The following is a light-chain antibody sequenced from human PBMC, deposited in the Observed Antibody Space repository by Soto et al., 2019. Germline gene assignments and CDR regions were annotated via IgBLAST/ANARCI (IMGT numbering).Light chain of an antibody. V-gene: IGKV1-33*01. Sequence: IQMTQSPSSLSASVGDRVTITCQASQDIDNYLNWYRQIPGKAPDRLIYDASNLETGVPSRFSGGGSGTDFTFTINSLQPEDTATYYCQQYDNLPYTFGQGTELEIK. J-gene: IGKJ2*01. CDR2: DAS. CDR3: QQYDNLPYT. CDR1: QDIDNY.